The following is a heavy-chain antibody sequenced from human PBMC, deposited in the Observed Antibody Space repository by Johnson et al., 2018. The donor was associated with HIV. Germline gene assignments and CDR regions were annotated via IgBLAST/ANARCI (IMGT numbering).Heavy chain of an antibody. J-gene: IGHJ3*02. V-gene: IGHV3-7*01. Sequence: GQLVESGGGLVQPGGSLRLSCAASGFTFSSYWMSWVRQAPGKGLAWVANIKQDGSEKYYVDSVKGSFTISRDNSNNPLYLQMSGLSAEETAVYYCARDPDLDAFDIWGQGTMVTVSS. D-gene: IGHD1-14*01. CDR2: IKQDGSEK. CDR3: ARDPDLDAFDI. CDR1: GFTFSSYW.